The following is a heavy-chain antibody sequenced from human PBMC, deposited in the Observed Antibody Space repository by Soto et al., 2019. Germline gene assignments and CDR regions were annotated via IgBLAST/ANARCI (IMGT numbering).Heavy chain of an antibody. CDR3: ARAKITGTAPHIYYYYYYGMDV. Sequence: PSETLSLTCTVSGGSISSGDYYWSWIRQPPGKGLEWIGEINHSGSTNYNPSLKSRVTISVDTSKNQFSLKLSSVTAADTAVYYCARAKITGTAPHIYYYYYYGMDVWGQGTTVTVSS. V-gene: IGHV4-39*07. J-gene: IGHJ6*02. CDR1: GGSISSGDYY. CDR2: INHSGST. D-gene: IGHD1-7*01.